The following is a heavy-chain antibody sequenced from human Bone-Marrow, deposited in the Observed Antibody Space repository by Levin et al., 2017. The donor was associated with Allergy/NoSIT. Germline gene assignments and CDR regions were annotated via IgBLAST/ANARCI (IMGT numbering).Heavy chain of an antibody. CDR1: GFTFSSYG. J-gene: IGHJ2*01. CDR3: ARGPGVRRHWYFDL. CDR2: IWYDGSNK. Sequence: PGGSLRLSCAASGFTFSSYGMHWVRQAPGKGLEWVAVIWYDGSNKYYADSVKGRFTISRDNSKNTLYLQMNSLRAEDTAVYYCARGPGVRRHWYFDLWGRGTLVTVSS. V-gene: IGHV3-33*01. D-gene: IGHD3-10*01.